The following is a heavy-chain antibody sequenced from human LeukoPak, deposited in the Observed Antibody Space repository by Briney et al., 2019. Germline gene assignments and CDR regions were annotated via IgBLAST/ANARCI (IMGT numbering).Heavy chain of an antibody. V-gene: IGHV3-23*01. J-gene: IGHJ4*02. Sequence: PGGSLRLSCAASGFTFSSYGMSWVRQAPGKGLEWVSAISGSGGSTYYADSVKGRFTISRDNAKNSLYLQMNSLRAEDTALYYCAKDIGASWGKGATYFDYWGQGTLVTVSS. D-gene: IGHD1-26*01. CDR2: ISGSGGST. CDR1: GFTFSSYG. CDR3: AKDIGASWGKGATYFDY.